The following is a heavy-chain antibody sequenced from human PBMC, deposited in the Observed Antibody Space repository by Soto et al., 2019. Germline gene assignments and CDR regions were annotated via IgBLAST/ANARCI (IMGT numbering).Heavy chain of an antibody. CDR3: ARPPGYVRDWYYFDL. Sequence: SVKVSCKASGGTFSSYAISWVRQAPGQGLEWMRGIIPIFGTANYAQKFQGRVTITADESTSTAYMELSSLRSEDTAVYYCARPPGYVRDWYYFDLWGQGTLVTVSS. J-gene: IGHJ4*02. CDR1: GGTFSSYA. CDR2: IIPIFGTA. V-gene: IGHV1-69*13. D-gene: IGHD3-10*02.